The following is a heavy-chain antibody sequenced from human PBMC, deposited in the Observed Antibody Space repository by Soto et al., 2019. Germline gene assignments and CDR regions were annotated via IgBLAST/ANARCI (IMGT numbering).Heavy chain of an antibody. J-gene: IGHJ3*02. V-gene: IGHV3-74*01. D-gene: IGHD3-10*01. CDR2: IDNGGTNT. CDR3: AKDRGRPDAFNI. CDR1: GYNFVGFW. Sequence: PGGSLRLSCAGSGYNFVGFWMHWVRQAPGKGLVWVSRIDNGGTNTVYADAVKGRFTISRDNAKNTLYLQMNSLRAEDTAVYYCAKDRGRPDAFNIWGQGTMVTVSS.